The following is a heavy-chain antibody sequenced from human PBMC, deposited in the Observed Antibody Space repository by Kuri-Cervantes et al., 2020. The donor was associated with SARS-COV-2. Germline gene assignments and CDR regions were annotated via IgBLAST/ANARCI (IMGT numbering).Heavy chain of an antibody. Sequence: GGSLRLSCAASGFTFSSYAMHWVRQAPGKGLEYVSAISSNGGSTYYANSVKGRFTISRDNSKNTLYLQMGSLRAEDMAVYYCARSSGLLWFGELFHWGQGTLVTVSS. CDR1: GFTFSSYA. D-gene: IGHD3-10*01. CDR2: ISSNGGST. J-gene: IGHJ4*02. V-gene: IGHV3-64*01. CDR3: ARSSGLLWFGELFH.